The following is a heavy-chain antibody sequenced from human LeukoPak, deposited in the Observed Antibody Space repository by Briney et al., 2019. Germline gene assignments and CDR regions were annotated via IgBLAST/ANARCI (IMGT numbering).Heavy chain of an antibody. D-gene: IGHD1-14*01. CDR1: GFTFNNAW. CDR2: IKSKTDGGTT. CDR3: TTAITPSLGAFDI. Sequence: GGSLRLSCAASGFTFNNAWMSWVRQAPGKGLEWVGRIKSKTDGGTTDYAAPVKGRFTISRDDSKNTLYLQMNSLKTEDTAVYYCTTAITPSLGAFDIWGQGTMVTVSS. J-gene: IGHJ3*02. V-gene: IGHV3-15*01.